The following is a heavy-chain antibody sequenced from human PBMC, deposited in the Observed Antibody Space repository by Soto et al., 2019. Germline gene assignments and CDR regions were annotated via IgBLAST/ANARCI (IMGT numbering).Heavy chain of an antibody. CDR3: ARHNGPLYVGYYYDMDV. CDR1: GGSISSSSYY. V-gene: IGHV4-39*01. Sequence: SETLSLTCTVCGGSISSSSYYWGWICQPPGKGLEWIGSIYYSGYTYYNPSLKSRVTISVDTSKNQFSLKLSSVTAADTAVYYCARHNGPLYVGYYYDMDVWGQGTTVT. J-gene: IGHJ6*02. D-gene: IGHD3-16*01. CDR2: IYYSGYT.